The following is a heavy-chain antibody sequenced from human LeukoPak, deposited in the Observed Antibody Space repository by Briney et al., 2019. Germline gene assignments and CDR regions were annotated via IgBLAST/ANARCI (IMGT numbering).Heavy chain of an antibody. V-gene: IGHV3-30*02. CDR2: IRYDGSNK. Sequence: GGSLRLSCAASELAFSSYGMHWVRQAPGKGLEWVAFIRYDGSNKYYADSVKGRFTITRDNSKNSLYLQMNSLRAEDTAVYYCAKEKEYGDGYKVGYFQHWGQGTLVTVSS. J-gene: IGHJ1*01. CDR3: AKEKEYGDGYKVGYFQH. CDR1: ELAFSSYG. D-gene: IGHD5-24*01.